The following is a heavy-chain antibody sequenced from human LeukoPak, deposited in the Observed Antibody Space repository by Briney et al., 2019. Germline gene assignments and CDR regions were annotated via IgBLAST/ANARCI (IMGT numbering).Heavy chain of an antibody. CDR1: GFTFSSYA. J-gene: IGHJ4*02. V-gene: IGHV3-23*01. CDR3: AETSSAWYFDY. D-gene: IGHD6-19*01. CDR2: ISAGGTRT. Sequence: PGGSLSLSCAASGFTFSSYAMTWVRQAPGKGLEWVSGISAGGTRTYYADSVKGRFTISRDNSKNTLSLQMNSLRAEDTAVYYCAETSSAWYFDYWGQGTLSPSPQ.